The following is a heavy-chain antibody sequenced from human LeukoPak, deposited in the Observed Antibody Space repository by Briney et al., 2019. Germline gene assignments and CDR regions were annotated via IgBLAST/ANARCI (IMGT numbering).Heavy chain of an antibody. CDR2: IRYDGSNK. D-gene: IGHD6-6*01. Sequence: PGGSLRLSCAASGFTFSSYGMHWVRQAPGKGLEWVAFIRYDGSNKYYADSVKGRFTISRDNSKNSLYLQMNSLRAEDTAVYYCARDLEYGSSREDAFDIWGQGTMVTVSS. V-gene: IGHV3-30*02. CDR1: GFTFSSYG. J-gene: IGHJ3*02. CDR3: ARDLEYGSSREDAFDI.